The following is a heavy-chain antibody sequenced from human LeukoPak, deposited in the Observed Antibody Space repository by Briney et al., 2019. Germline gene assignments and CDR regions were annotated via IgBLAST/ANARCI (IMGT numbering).Heavy chain of an antibody. Sequence: GGSLRLSCAASGFTFSSYAMSWVRQAPGKGLEWVSAISGSGGSTYYADAVKGRFTISRDNSKNTLYLQMNSLRAEDTAVYYCAKDGGYCSRGSCYSPFGKYFQHWGQGTLVTVSS. CDR1: GFTFSSYA. V-gene: IGHV3-23*01. D-gene: IGHD2-15*01. CDR2: ISGSGGST. CDR3: AKDGGYCSRGSCYSPFGKYFQH. J-gene: IGHJ1*01.